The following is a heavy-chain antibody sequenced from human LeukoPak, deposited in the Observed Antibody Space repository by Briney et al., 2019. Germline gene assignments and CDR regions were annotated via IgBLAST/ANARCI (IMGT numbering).Heavy chain of an antibody. CDR2: ILYVGSNK. CDR1: GFTFSSYD. J-gene: IGHJ4*02. V-gene: IGHV3-30*18. CDR3: AKDPCSSTSCCRFDY. Sequence: VRPLRLSCAASGFTFSSYDMHWVRQAPGKGVNRVTVILYVGSNKYYADSVNGRFTISRDNSKNTLYLQVNSLRAEDTAVYYCAKDPCSSTSCCRFDYWGQGTLVTVPT. D-gene: IGHD2-2*01.